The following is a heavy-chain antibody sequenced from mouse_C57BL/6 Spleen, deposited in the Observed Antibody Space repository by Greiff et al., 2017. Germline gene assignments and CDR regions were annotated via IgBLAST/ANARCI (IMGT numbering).Heavy chain of an antibody. D-gene: IGHD3-2*02. Sequence: EVQRVESGGGLVQPGGSMKLSCAASGFTFSDAWMDWVRQSPEKGLEWVAEIRNKANNHATYYAESVKGRFTISRDDSKSSVYLQMNSLRAEDTCIYYCTRSRQLRFAWFAYWGQGTLVTVSA. CDR3: TRSRQLRFAWFAY. J-gene: IGHJ3*01. V-gene: IGHV6-6*01. CDR1: GFTFSDAW. CDR2: IRNKANNHAT.